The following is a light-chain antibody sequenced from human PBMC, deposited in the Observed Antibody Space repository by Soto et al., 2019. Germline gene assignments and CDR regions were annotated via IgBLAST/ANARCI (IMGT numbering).Light chain of an antibody. CDR1: QTVSTNY. J-gene: IGKJ2*01. CDR3: QQYGSSPRT. V-gene: IGKV3-20*01. CDR2: GAS. Sequence: EIVLTQSPCTLSLSPGERATLSCRASQTVSTNYLAWYQQKPDQAPMLLIYGASSRATGIPDRFSGSGSGTDFILTISRLEPEDFAVYYCQQYGSSPRTFGQGTKLEIK.